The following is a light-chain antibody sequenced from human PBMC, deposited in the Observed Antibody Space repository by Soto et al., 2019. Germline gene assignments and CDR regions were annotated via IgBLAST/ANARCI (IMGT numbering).Light chain of an antibody. V-gene: IGKV1-5*03. CDR1: QSISNF. CDR3: QQYNSYST. J-gene: IGKJ5*01. Sequence: IHMTHAPSSLSASLGDIVAITGRASQSISNFLNWYQQTPGKAPKLLISTASTLQTGVPSRFDGSGSGTEFTLTISSLQPDDFATYYCQQYNSYSTFGQGTRLEI. CDR2: TAS.